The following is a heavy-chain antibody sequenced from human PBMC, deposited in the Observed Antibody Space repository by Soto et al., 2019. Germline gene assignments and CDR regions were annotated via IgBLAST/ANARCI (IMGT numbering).Heavy chain of an antibody. CDR1: RFISDDCG. CDR3: ARDPYGMIVVVITKFDN. J-gene: IGHJ4*02. Sequence: GGSLRLSCAVSRFISDDCGMKWVRQAPGKGLEWVSGIDWNGGRTGYADSVKVRLTISRDNAKNSLYLQMSSLRAEDTALYYCARDPYGMIVVVITKFDNWGQGTLVTVSS. CDR2: IDWNGGRT. D-gene: IGHD3-22*01. V-gene: IGHV3-20*04.